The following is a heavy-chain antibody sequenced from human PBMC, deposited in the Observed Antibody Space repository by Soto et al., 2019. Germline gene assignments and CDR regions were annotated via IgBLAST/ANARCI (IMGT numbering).Heavy chain of an antibody. CDR1: GGSISSSSYY. V-gene: IGHV4-39*01. J-gene: IGHJ5*02. CDR2: IYYGGST. Sequence: SETLSLTCTVSGGSISSSSYYWGWIRQPPGKGLEWIGSIYYGGSTFYNPSLKSRVTISVDRSKNQFSLKLSSVTAADTAVYYCARQGENYYGAASYYTFNWFDHWAQGTPVPVSS. D-gene: IGHD3-10*01. CDR3: ARQGENYYGAASYYTFNWFDH.